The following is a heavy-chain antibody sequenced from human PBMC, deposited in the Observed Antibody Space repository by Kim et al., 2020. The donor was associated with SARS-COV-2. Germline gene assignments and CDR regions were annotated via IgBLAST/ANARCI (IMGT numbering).Heavy chain of an antibody. CDR3: ARDLEGGYSSPDSDY. CDR2: INPSGGST. Sequence: ASVKVSCKASGYTFTSYYMHWVRQAPGQGLEWMGIINPSGGSTSYAQKFQGRVTMTRDTSTSTVYMELSSLRSEDTAVYYCARDLEGGYSSPDSDYWGQGTLVTVSS. J-gene: IGHJ4*02. CDR1: GYTFTSYY. D-gene: IGHD5-18*01. V-gene: IGHV1-46*01.